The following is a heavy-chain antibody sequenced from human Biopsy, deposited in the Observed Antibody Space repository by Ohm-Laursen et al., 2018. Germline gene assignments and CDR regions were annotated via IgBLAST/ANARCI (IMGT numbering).Heavy chain of an antibody. J-gene: IGHJ3*02. CDR1: DGSVSSGSYY. D-gene: IGHD5-12*01. CDR3: AGRPWPNAFDI. CDR2: IYYSGST. Sequence: GTLSLTCTVSDGSVSSGSYYWSWIRQPPGKGLEWIGYIYYSGSTNYNPSLKSRVTISVDTSRNQFSLKLSSATAADTAVYYCAGRPWPNAFDIWGQGTMVTVSS. V-gene: IGHV4-61*01.